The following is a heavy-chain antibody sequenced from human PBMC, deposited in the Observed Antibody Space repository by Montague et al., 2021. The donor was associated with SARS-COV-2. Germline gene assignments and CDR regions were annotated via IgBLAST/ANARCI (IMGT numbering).Heavy chain of an antibody. Sequence: CAISGDSVSSNSAAWNWIRQPPSRGLEWLGRTYYRSKWYNDYAVSVKSRITINPDTSKNQFSLQLNSVTPEDTAVYYCARDDPYCTNGVCYTGDWFDPWGQGTLVTGSS. CDR3: ARDDPYCTNGVCYTGDWFDP. J-gene: IGHJ5*02. V-gene: IGHV6-1*01. D-gene: IGHD2-8*01. CDR1: GDSVSSNSAA. CDR2: TYYRSKWYN.